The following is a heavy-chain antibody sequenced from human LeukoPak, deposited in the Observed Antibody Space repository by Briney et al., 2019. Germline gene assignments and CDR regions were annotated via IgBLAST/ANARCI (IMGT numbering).Heavy chain of an antibody. CDR1: GGSISSSSYY. V-gene: IGHV4-39*01. J-gene: IGHJ4*02. D-gene: IGHD3-10*01. CDR2: IYYSGST. CDR3: AAGRPPGG. Sequence: SETLSLTCTVSGGSISSSSYYWGWIRQPPGKGLEWIGSIYYSGSTYYNPSLKSRVTISVDTSKNQFSLKLSSVTAADTAVYYCAAGRPPGGWGQGTLVTVFS.